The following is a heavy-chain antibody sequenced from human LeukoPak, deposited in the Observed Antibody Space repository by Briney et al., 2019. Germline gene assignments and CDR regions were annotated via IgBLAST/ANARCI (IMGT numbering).Heavy chain of an antibody. D-gene: IGHD2-2*01. CDR3: AGYCSSTSCYWNAFDI. Sequence: ASVKVSCKASGYTFTGYYVHWVRQAPGQGLEWMGWINPNSGGTNYAQKFQGRVTMTRDTSISTAYMELSRLRSDDTAVYYCAGYCSSTSCYWNAFDIWGQGTMVTVSS. V-gene: IGHV1-2*02. J-gene: IGHJ3*02. CDR2: INPNSGGT. CDR1: GYTFTGYY.